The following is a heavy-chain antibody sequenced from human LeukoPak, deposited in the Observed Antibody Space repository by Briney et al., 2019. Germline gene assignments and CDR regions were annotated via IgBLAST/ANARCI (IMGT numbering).Heavy chain of an antibody. CDR3: GRPLQRGSWTQRALDY. CDR2: MNPNSGNA. V-gene: IGHV1-8*01. Sequence: VASVKVSCKASGYTFTSYDISRVRQATGQGLEWMGWMNPNSGNAGYAQRFQGRVTMTRNNSISTAYMELTSLRSEDTAVYYCGRPLQRGSWTQRALDYWGQGTLVTVSS. CDR1: GYTFTSYD. D-gene: IGHD3-10*01. J-gene: IGHJ4*02.